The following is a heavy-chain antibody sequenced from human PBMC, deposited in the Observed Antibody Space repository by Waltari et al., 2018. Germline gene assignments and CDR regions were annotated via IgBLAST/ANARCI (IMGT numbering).Heavy chain of an antibody. V-gene: IGHV3-74*01. CDR2: SNSDGSST. D-gene: IGHD1-26*01. CDR3: ARAYSGTRNAFDI. J-gene: IGHJ3*02. Sequence: EVQLVESGGGLVQPGGSLSLSCEASGFTFSSYWRHWVRKAPGKGLVGVTRSNSDGSSTNHAASVKGRFTISRDNAKNTLYLQMNSLRAEDTAVYYCARAYSGTRNAFDIWGQGTMVTVSS. CDR1: GFTFSSYW.